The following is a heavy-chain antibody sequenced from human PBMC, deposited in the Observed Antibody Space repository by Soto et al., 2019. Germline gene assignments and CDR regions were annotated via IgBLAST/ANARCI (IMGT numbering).Heavy chain of an antibody. J-gene: IGHJ4*02. Sequence: NPSETLSLTCAVSGYSISSGYYWGWIRQPPGKGLEWIGSIYHSGSTYYNPSLKSRVTISVDTSKKQFSLKLSSVTAADTAVYYCARNFRMGFGEIRLFDYWGQGTLVTVSS. CDR2: IYHSGST. V-gene: IGHV4-38-2*01. CDR3: ARNFRMGFGEIRLFDY. D-gene: IGHD3-10*01. CDR1: GYSISSGYY.